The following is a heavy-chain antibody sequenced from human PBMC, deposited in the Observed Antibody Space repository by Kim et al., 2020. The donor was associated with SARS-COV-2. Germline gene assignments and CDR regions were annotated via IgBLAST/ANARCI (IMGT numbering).Heavy chain of an antibody. CDR3: ARRGAGLEEDAFDI. V-gene: IGHV4-59*12. J-gene: IGHJ3*02. Sequence: NPSLKSQVTISVDTSKNQFTLKLSSVTAADTAVYYCARRGAGLEEDAFDIWGQGTMVTVSS. D-gene: IGHD3-10*01.